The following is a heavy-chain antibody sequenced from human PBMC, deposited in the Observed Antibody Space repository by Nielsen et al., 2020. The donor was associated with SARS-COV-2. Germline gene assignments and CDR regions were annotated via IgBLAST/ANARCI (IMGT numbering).Heavy chain of an antibody. J-gene: IGHJ4*02. D-gene: IGHD5/OR15-5a*01. CDR2: MWAYGATQ. V-gene: IGHV3-33*06. CDR3: AKDLGPDAGYTVFNDYFDN. CDR1: GFTFSFYD. Sequence: GESLKISCAASGFTFSFYDIHLVRPPPGEGPEWVAVMWAYGATQLYAESVKGRFTVSRDASKNTVYLQMNSLRAADSAVYYCAKDLGPDAGYTVFNDYFDNWGQGTLVTVSS.